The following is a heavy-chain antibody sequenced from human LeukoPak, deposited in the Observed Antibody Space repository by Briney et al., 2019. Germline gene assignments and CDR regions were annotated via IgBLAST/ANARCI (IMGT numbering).Heavy chain of an antibody. V-gene: IGHV4-61*02. J-gene: IGHJ4*02. CDR3: VGTYDILTGYTPYFDY. CDR2: IYTSGST. Sequence: PSETLSLTCTVSGGSISSGSYYWSWIRRPAGKGLEWIGRIYTSGSTNYNPSLKSRVTISVDTSKNQFSLKLSSVTAADTAVYYCVGTYDILTGYTPYFDYWGQGTLVTVSS. CDR1: GGSISSGSYY. D-gene: IGHD3-9*01.